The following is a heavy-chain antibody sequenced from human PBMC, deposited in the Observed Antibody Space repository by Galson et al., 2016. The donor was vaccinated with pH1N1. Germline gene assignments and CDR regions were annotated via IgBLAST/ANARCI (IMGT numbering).Heavy chain of an antibody. Sequence: TLSLTCAVSGDFISSGDYFWSWIRQPPGKGLEWIGYIYCSGNTFYNPSLKSRVTISLDTSKTQFSLKLSSVTATDAAIYYFARGRDYDILTGSSYYFDYWGQGTLVTVSS. CDR2: IYCSGNT. CDR1: GDFISSGDYF. CDR3: ARGRDYDILTGSSYYFDY. D-gene: IGHD3-9*01. V-gene: IGHV4-30-4*08. J-gene: IGHJ4*02.